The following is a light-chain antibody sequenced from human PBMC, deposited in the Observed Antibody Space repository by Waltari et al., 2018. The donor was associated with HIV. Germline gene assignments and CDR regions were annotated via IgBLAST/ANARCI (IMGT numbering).Light chain of an antibody. J-gene: IGLJ3*02. V-gene: IGLV1-40*01. CDR3: QSYDSSLSGWV. Sequence: QSVLTQPPSVSGAPGQRVTISCTGSSSNIGAGYDVHWYQQLPGTAPKLLIYGNSKRPSGVPDRVSGSKSGTSASLAITGLQAEDEADYYCQSYDSSLSGWVFGGGTKLTSL. CDR2: GNS. CDR1: SSNIGAGYD.